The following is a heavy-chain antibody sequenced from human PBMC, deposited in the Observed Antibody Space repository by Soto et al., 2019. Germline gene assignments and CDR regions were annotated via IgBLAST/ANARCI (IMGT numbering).Heavy chain of an antibody. Sequence: ASVKVSCKASGYTFTSYGISWVRKAPGQGLEWMGWISAYNGNTNYAQKLQGRVTMTTDTSTSTAYMELRSLRSDDTAVYYCARDQVPQYYDFWSGYFCNWFDPWGQGTLVTVSS. D-gene: IGHD3-3*01. CDR1: GYTFTSYG. J-gene: IGHJ5*02. V-gene: IGHV1-18*04. CDR3: ARDQVPQYYDFWSGYFCNWFDP. CDR2: ISAYNGNT.